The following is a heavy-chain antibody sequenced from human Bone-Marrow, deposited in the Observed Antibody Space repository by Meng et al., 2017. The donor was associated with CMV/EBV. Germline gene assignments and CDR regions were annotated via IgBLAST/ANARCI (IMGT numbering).Heavy chain of an antibody. V-gene: IGHV4-59*01. CDR3: ARYTVTTVFDY. D-gene: IGHD4-11*01. CDR2: IYYSGST. J-gene: IGHJ4*02. Sequence: SETLSLTCTVSGGSISSYYWSWIRQPPGKGLEWIGYIYYSGSTNYNPSLKSRVTISVDTSKNQFSLKLSSMTAADTAVYYCARYTVTTVFDYWGQGTLVTFSS. CDR1: GGSISSYY.